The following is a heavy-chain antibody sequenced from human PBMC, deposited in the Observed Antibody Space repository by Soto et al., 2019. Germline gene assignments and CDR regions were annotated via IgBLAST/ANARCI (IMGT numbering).Heavy chain of an antibody. J-gene: IGHJ3*01. CDR2: INHSGST. CDR3: ARDSGGLRLGESSLYGEKDSFDV. V-gene: IGHV4-34*01. CDR1: GGSFSGYY. D-gene: IGHD3-16*02. Sequence: SETLSLTCAVYGGSFSGYYWSWIRQPPGKGLEWIGEINHSGSTNYNPSLKSRVTLSIDTSKDQFSLRLSSVTAADTAVYYCARDSGGLRLGESSLYGEKDSFDVWDQGTLVTVS.